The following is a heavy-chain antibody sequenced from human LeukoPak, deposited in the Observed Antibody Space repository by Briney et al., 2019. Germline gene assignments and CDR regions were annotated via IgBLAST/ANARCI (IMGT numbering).Heavy chain of an antibody. CDR3: AREAYDVLTSDWFDP. Sequence: SETLSLTCAVSGGSFSGYSWSWIRQPPGKGLEWIGRIYTSGSTNYNPSLKSRVTISVDTSKNQFFLKLSSVTAADTAMYYCAREAYDVLTSDWFDPWGQGTLVTVSS. CDR2: IYTSGST. CDR1: GGSFSGYS. V-gene: IGHV4-4*08. D-gene: IGHD3-9*01. J-gene: IGHJ5*02.